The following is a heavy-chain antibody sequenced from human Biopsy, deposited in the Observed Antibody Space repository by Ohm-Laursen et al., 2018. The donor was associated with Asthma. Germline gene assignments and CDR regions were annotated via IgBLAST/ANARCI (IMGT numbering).Heavy chain of an antibody. Sequence: ASVKVSCKASGDSFSNYAISWVRQAPGQGLEWVGIISPPTGDTSYAQKFLGRVTVTRDTSTSTAYMELSSLSSEDTAVYYCARGYSGSDRIVYYYSGLEVWGQGTTVTVSS. CDR3: ARGYSGSDRIVYYYSGLEV. J-gene: IGHJ6*02. D-gene: IGHD5-12*01. CDR2: ISPPTGDT. CDR1: GDSFSNYA. V-gene: IGHV1-46*01.